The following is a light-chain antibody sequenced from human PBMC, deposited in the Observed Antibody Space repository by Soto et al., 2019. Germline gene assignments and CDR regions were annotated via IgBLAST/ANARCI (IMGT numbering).Light chain of an antibody. CDR2: KAS. J-gene: IGKJ1*01. CDR1: QSISYW. Sequence: DLQMTQSPSTLSASVGDRVTMTCRASQSISYWLAWYQQKPGKAPNLLIYKASSLESGVPSRFSGSGYGTEFTLTISSLQPDDFATYYCQQYNNYWTFGQGTKVEI. CDR3: QQYNNYWT. V-gene: IGKV1-5*03.